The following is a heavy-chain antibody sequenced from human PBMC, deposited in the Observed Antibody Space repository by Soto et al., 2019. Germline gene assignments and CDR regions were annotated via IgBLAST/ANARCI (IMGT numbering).Heavy chain of an antibody. D-gene: IGHD3-3*01. CDR2: IYWDDDK. Sequence: QITLNESGPTQVKPRQTLTLTCTFSGFSLTTSGVGVGWIRQSPGKAPEWLALIYWDDDKRYSPSLKSRLTITKDTSKNQVVLTMADLDTADTATYYCAHRVLRTVFGVVTTTAIYFDFWGQGTPVAVSS. CDR3: AHRVLRTVFGVVTTTAIYFDF. CDR1: GFSLTTSGVG. V-gene: IGHV2-5*02. J-gene: IGHJ4*02.